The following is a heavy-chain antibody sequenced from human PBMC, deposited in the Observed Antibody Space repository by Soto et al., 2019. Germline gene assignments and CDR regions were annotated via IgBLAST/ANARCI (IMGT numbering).Heavy chain of an antibody. J-gene: IGHJ4*02. CDR3: AKGGANYYAVGGCDD. Sequence: EGQLVESGGGLAQPGRSLRLSCAASGFTFDHYAMHWVRQAPGKGLEWVSGISGKSVGGVYADPVKDRFTISRDNGKSSLYRQMSRLRSEDTALYYCAKGGANYYAVGGCDDGGQGTPVTVSS. D-gene: IGHD3-10*01. V-gene: IGHV3-9*01. CDR2: ISGKSVGG. CDR1: GFTFDHYA.